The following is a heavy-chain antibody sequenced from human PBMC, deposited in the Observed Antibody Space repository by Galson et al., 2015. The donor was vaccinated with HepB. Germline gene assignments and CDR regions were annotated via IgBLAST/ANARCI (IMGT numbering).Heavy chain of an antibody. J-gene: IGHJ5*02. CDR3: ARSIVDTTSDWFDP. Sequence: SVKVSCKASGYTFISYGISWVRQAPGQGLEWMGWISAYNSKTKYAQKLQGRVTMTTDTSTSTAYMELRSLRSDDTAVYYCARSIVDTTSDWFDPWGQGTLVTVSS. D-gene: IGHD1-1*01. V-gene: IGHV1-18*01. CDR1: GYTFISYG. CDR2: ISAYNSKT.